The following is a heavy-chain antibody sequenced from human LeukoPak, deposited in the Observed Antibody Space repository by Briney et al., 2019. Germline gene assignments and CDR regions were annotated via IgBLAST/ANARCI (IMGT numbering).Heavy chain of an antibody. CDR2: IKDDGSEK. V-gene: IGHV3-7*01. Sequence: GGSLRLSCAGSGFTFRTSWMSWVRQAPGKGLEWVANIKDDGSEKYYVDSMEGRFTISRDNAKNSLYLQMSSLRAEDTAVYYCAKATLVSCTGATCYPFDYWGQGILVTVSS. CDR3: AKATLVSCTGATCYPFDY. J-gene: IGHJ4*02. D-gene: IGHD2-8*02. CDR1: GFTFRTSW.